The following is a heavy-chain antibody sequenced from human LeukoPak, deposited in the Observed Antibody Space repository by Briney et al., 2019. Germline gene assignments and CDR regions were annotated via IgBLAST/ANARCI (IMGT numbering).Heavy chain of an antibody. CDR3: AREGRMGTADAFDV. V-gene: IGHV3-13*01. CDR2: VGIAGDT. CDR1: GVTFNNYE. J-gene: IGHJ3*01. D-gene: IGHD1-14*01. Sequence: GGSLRLSCAASGVTFNNYEMHWVRQTAGKGLEWGTAVGIAGDTFYAGSVKGRFSISRDNAESSLFLQMNSLRAGDTAVYYCAREGRMGTADAFDVWGQGTMVTVSS.